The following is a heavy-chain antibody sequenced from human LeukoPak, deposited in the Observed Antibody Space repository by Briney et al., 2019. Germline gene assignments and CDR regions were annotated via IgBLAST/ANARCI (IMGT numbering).Heavy chain of an antibody. D-gene: IGHD6-19*01. J-gene: IGHJ4*02. CDR1: GFTFSNYN. V-gene: IGHV3-23*01. CDR2: ISGSGGST. Sequence: TRGSLRLSCAASGFTFSNYNMSWVRQAPGKGLEWVSAISGSGGSTYYADSVKGRFTISRDNSKNTLYLQMNSLRAEDTAVYYCAKNTVQWLVDYWGQGTLVTVSS. CDR3: AKNTVQWLVDY.